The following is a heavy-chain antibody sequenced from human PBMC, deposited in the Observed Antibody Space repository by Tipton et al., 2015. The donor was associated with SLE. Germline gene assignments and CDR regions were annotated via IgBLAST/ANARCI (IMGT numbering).Heavy chain of an antibody. CDR1: GGSISSSSYY. CDR3: AREYRGSSWRGNWYFDL. D-gene: IGHD6-13*01. V-gene: IGHV4-39*07. J-gene: IGHJ2*01. Sequence: TLSLTCTVSGGSISSSSYYWGWIRQPPGKGLEWIGSIYYSGSTYYNPSLKSRVTISVDTSKNQFSLKLSSVTAADTAVYYCAREYRGSSWRGNWYFDLWGRGTLVTVSS. CDR2: IYYSGST.